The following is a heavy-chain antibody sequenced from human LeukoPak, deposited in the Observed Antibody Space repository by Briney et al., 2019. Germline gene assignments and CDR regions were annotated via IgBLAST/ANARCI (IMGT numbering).Heavy chain of an antibody. CDR2: INPSGGST. V-gene: IGHV1-46*01. CDR3: ARDYSSGYYYVWNY. D-gene: IGHD3-22*01. CDR1: GYTFTSYY. J-gene: IGHJ4*02. Sequence: ASVKVSCKASGYTFTSYYMHWVRQAPGQGLEWMGIINPSGGSTSYAQKFQGRVTMTRDMSASTVYMELSSLRAEDTAVYYCARDYSSGYYYVWNYWGQGTLVTVSS.